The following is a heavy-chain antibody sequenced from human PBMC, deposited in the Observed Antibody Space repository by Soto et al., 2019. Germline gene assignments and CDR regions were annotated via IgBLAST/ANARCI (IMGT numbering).Heavy chain of an antibody. CDR1: GYTFTGYY. V-gene: IGHV1-2*04. D-gene: IGHD3-22*01. Sequence: ASVKVSCKASGYTFTGYYMHWVRQAPGQGLEWMGWINPNSGGTNYAQKFQGWVTMTRDTSISTAYMELSRLRSDDTAVYYCAREGYYDCSGYYYYVMDVWSQRTTVTVSS. CDR2: INPNSGGT. J-gene: IGHJ6*02. CDR3: AREGYYDCSGYYYYVMDV.